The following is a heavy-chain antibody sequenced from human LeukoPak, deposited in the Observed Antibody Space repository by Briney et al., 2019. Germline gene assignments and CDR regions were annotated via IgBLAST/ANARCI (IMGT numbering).Heavy chain of an antibody. CDR1: DGSMSPYY. CDR2: IFYNGNT. Sequence: SETLSLTCTVSDGSMSPYYWSWIRQSPGRGLEWIAYIFYNGNTKYNPSLRSRVTISIDTSRNQFSLNPNSVTAADTAVYYCARGGYYCLDVWGTGTTVTVSS. J-gene: IGHJ6*03. CDR3: ARGGYYCLDV. V-gene: IGHV4-59*01.